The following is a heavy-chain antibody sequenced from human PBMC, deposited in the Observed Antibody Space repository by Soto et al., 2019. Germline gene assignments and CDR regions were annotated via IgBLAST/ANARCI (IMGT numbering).Heavy chain of an antibody. J-gene: IGHJ3*02. Sequence: GESLRLSCAASGFTFSNAWMSWVRQAPGKGLEWVGRIKSKTDGGTTDYAAPVKGRFTISRDDSKNTLYLQMNSLKTEDTAVYYCTTGQDIVVVVAATPYAFDIWGQGTMVTVSS. CDR1: GFTFSNAW. D-gene: IGHD2-15*01. CDR3: TTGQDIVVVVAATPYAFDI. CDR2: IKSKTDGGTT. V-gene: IGHV3-15*01.